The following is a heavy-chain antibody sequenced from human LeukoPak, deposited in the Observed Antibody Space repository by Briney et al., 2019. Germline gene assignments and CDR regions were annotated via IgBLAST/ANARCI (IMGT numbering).Heavy chain of an antibody. CDR2: MSYDGSNK. J-gene: IGHJ4*02. V-gene: IGHV3-30*04. CDR1: GFTFSNFA. CDR3: ARDSWGFDF. Sequence: PGGSLTLSCAASGFTFSNFAMHWVRQAPGKGLEWVAMMSYDGSNKYTDSAKGRFTISRDNSKNMVDLYMSNLKIEDTAVYYCARDSWGFDFWGQVSLVTVSS. D-gene: IGHD7-27*01.